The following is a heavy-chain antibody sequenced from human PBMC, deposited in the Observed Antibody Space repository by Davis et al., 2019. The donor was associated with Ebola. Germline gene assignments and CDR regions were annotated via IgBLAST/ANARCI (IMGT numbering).Heavy chain of an antibody. CDR1: GYTFTGYY. J-gene: IGHJ4*02. CDR3: ARDRSRGSGDY. D-gene: IGHD1-26*01. Sequence: ASVKVSCKASGYTFTGYYMHWVRQAPGQGLEWMGWINPNSGCTNYAQKFQGRVTMTRDTSISTAYMALSRLRSDDTAVYYCARDRSRGSGDYWGQGTLVTVSS. V-gene: IGHV1-2*02. CDR2: INPNSGCT.